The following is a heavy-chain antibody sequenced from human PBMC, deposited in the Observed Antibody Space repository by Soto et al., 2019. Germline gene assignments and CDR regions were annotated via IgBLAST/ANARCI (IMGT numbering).Heavy chain of an antibody. Sequence: GGSLRLSCAASGFTFSSYSMNWVRQAPGKGLEWVSYISSSSTIYYADSVKGRFTISRDNAKNSLYLQMNSLRAEDTAVYYCAKGYSYGDRWGQGTLVTVSS. CDR2: ISSSSTI. V-gene: IGHV3-48*01. D-gene: IGHD4-17*01. CDR1: GFTFSSYS. CDR3: AKGYSYGDR. J-gene: IGHJ4*02.